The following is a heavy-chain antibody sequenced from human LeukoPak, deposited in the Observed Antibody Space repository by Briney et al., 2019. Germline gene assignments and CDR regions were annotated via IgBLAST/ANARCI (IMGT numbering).Heavy chain of an antibody. CDR2: IYTSGST. J-gene: IGHJ4*02. CDR1: GGSISSYY. D-gene: IGHD7-27*01. V-gene: IGHV4-4*09. CDR3: ARRGLTGGKYYFDY. Sequence: SETLSLTCTVSGGSISSYYWSWIRQPPGKGLEWIGYIYTSGSTNYNPSLKSRVTISVDTSKNQFSLKLSSVTAADTAVYYCARRGLTGGKYYFDYWGQGTLVIVSS.